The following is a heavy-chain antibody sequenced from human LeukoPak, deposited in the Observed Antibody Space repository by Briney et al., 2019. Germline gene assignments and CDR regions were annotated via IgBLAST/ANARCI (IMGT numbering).Heavy chain of an antibody. CDR3: ARAQWRTYSYYYMDV. CDR2: IYSGGST. J-gene: IGHJ6*03. D-gene: IGHD6-19*01. CDR1: GFTVSFNY. Sequence: GGSLRLPCAASGFTVSFNYMSWVRQAPGKGLEWISVIYSGGSTYYADSVKGRFTISRDDSKNTLYLQMNSLRAEDTAIYYCARAQWRTYSYYYMDVWGKGTTVTVSS. V-gene: IGHV3-53*01.